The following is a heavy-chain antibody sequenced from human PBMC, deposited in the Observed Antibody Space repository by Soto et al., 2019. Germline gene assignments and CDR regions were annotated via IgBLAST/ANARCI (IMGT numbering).Heavy chain of an antibody. CDR1: GYTFTSYV. D-gene: IGHD6-6*01. CDR2: ISAYNGNT. Sequence: SSVKVSCNASGYTFTSYVISWVLHSPGQGLEWMGWISAYNGNTNYAQKLQGRVTMTTDTSTSTAYMELRSLRSDDTAVYYCAETIEYSSSAGWFDPWGQGTLVTVSS. V-gene: IGHV1-18*04. CDR3: AETIEYSSSAGWFDP. J-gene: IGHJ5*02.